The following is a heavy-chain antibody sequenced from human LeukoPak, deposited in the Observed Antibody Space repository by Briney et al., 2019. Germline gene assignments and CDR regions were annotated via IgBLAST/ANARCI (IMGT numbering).Heavy chain of an antibody. V-gene: IGHV3-74*01. CDR2: INSDGSDT. CDR3: ASAVAAPLGDY. J-gene: IGHJ4*02. D-gene: IGHD6-19*01. Sequence: GGSLRLSCAASRFTFSSYWMHWVRQAPGRGLVWVSRINSDGSDTNYAESVKGRFTISRDNAKKTLCLQMNSLRVEDTAVYYCASAVAAPLGDYWGQGTLVTVSS. CDR1: RFTFSSYW.